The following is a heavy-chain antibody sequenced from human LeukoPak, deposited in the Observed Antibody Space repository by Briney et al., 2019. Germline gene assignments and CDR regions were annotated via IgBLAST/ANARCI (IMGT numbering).Heavy chain of an antibody. CDR1: GCTFTGYY. V-gene: IGHV1-2*06. CDR3: ASAYRNYGSGSYYNGFDP. D-gene: IGHD3-10*01. Sequence: GASVKVSCKASGCTFTGYYTHWVRQAPGQGLEWMGRINPNSGGTNYAQKFQGRVTMTRDTSISTAYMELSRLRSDDTAVYYCASAYRNYGSGSYYNGFDPWGQGTLVTVSS. CDR2: INPNSGGT. J-gene: IGHJ5*02.